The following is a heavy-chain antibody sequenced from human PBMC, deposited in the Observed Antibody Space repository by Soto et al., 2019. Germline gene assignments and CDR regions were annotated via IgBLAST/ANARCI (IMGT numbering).Heavy chain of an antibody. V-gene: IGHV1-46*01. J-gene: IGHJ6*02. CDR3: ARERFWIVVVSAAPYYYGKDV. CDR1: GYTFTSYY. D-gene: IGHD3-22*01. CDR2: INPSGGST. Sequence: ASVKVSCKASGYTFTSYYMHWVRQAPGQGLEWMGIINPSGGSTSYAQKFQGRVTMTRDTSTSTVYMELSSLRSEDTAVYYCARERFWIVVVSAAPYYYGKDVWGQGTTVTVSS.